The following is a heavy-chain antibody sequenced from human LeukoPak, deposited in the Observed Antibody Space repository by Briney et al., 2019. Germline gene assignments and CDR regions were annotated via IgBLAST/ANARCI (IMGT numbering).Heavy chain of an antibody. D-gene: IGHD1-1*01. Sequence: ASVKVSCKASGYTFTGYYMHWVRQAPGQGLEWMGWINPNSGGTNSAQTFQGRVSMTRGTSISTAHMELSRLRSDDTAVYYCATYPGTVAPGGMDVWGQGTTVTVSS. J-gene: IGHJ6*02. CDR1: GYTFTGYY. CDR2: INPNSGGT. CDR3: ATYPGTVAPGGMDV. V-gene: IGHV1-2*02.